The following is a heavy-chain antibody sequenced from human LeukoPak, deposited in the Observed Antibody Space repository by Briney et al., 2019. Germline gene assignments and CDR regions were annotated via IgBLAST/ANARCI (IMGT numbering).Heavy chain of an antibody. CDR2: ISSRSGSSI. V-gene: IGHV3-11*04. D-gene: IGHD1-26*01. CDR1: GFTFSDYY. CDR3: ARVGYSGSPGDY. Sequence: GGSLRLSCAASGFTFSDYYMSWIRQAPGKGLEWVSYISSRSGSSIYYADSVKGRFTVSRDNAKNSLYLQMNSLRAEDTAVYYCARVGYSGSPGDYWGQGTLVTVSS. J-gene: IGHJ4*02.